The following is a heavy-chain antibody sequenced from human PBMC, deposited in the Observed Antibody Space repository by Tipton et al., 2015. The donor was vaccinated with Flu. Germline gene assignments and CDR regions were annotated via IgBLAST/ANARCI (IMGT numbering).Heavy chain of an antibody. J-gene: IGHJ5*02. V-gene: IGHV4-59*01. Sequence: GLVKPSETLSLTCSVSGGSLRNYYWSWIRQPPGKGLEWLAYTFYSGTTDYNPSLKSRLTISVDTSENQISLNLTSVTAADTAVYFCARGGRFGEFWKIGLDPWGQGTLVTVSS. CDR1: GGSLRNYY. CDR3: ARGGRFGEFWKIGLDP. D-gene: IGHD3-10*01. CDR2: TFYSGTT.